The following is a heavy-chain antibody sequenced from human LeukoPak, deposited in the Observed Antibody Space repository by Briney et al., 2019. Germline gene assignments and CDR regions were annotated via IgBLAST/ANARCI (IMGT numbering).Heavy chain of an antibody. Sequence: ASVKVSCKASGYTLTDYAISWVRQAPGQGLEWMGGIIPIFGTANYAQKFQGRVTITADESTSTAYMELSSLRSEDTAVYYCARVARYYYSGMDVWGQGTTVTVSS. D-gene: IGHD5-12*01. CDR2: IIPIFGTA. J-gene: IGHJ6*02. CDR1: GYTLTDYA. CDR3: ARVARYYYSGMDV. V-gene: IGHV1-69*13.